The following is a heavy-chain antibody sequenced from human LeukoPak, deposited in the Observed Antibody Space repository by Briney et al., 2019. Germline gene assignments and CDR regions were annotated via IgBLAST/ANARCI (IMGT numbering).Heavy chain of an antibody. Sequence: GGSLRLSCAASGFTFSSHSMNWVRQPPGKGLEWVSYISSSGSTIYYADSVKGRFTISRDNAKNSLYLQMNSLRAEDTAVYYCARESSPEDAFDIWGQGTMVTVSS. CDR2: ISSSGSTI. J-gene: IGHJ3*02. CDR3: ARESSPEDAFDI. D-gene: IGHD1-14*01. CDR1: GFTFSSHS. V-gene: IGHV3-48*04.